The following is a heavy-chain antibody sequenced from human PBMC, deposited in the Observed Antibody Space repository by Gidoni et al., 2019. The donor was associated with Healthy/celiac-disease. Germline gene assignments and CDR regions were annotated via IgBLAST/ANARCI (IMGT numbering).Heavy chain of an antibody. CDR3: ARDITYSGSPDAFDI. J-gene: IGHJ3*02. CDR2: ISSSSSYI. Sequence: EVQLVESGGGLVKPGGSLRLSCAASGFTFSSYSMNWVRQAPGKGLEWVSSISSSSSYIYYADPVKGRFTISRDNAKNSLYLQMNSLRAEDTAVYYCARDITYSGSPDAFDIWGQGTMVTVSS. V-gene: IGHV3-21*01. CDR1: GFTFSSYS. D-gene: IGHD1-26*01.